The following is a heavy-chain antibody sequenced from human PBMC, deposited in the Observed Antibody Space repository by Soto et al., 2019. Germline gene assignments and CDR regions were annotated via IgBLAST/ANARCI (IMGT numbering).Heavy chain of an antibody. D-gene: IGHD3-3*01. CDR2: IKGKIDGGTR. Sequence: EVQLVESGGGLVKPGGSLRISCAASGFAFTNAWMTWVRQAPGKGLEWVGRIKGKIDGGTREYAAPVKGRFTISRDDSKNTLYLQMNSLNTEDTGVYYCTTVSAVTTTSYGTWSGYSGHWGQGTLVTVSS. CDR3: TTVSAVTTTSYGTWSGYSGH. CDR1: GFAFTNAW. J-gene: IGHJ4*02. V-gene: IGHV3-15*01.